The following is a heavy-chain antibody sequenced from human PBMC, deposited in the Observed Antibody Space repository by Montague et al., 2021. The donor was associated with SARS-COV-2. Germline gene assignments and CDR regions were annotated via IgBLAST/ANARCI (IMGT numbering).Heavy chain of an antibody. CDR2: ISYDGSNK. D-gene: IGHD6-13*01. V-gene: IGHV3-30-3*01. J-gene: IGHJ6*02. CDR3: ARGSIAAAGVPSYYGTDV. Sequence: SLRLSCAASGFTFSSYAMHWVRQAPGKGLEWVAVISYDGSNKYYADSVKGRFTISRDNSKNTLYLQMNSLRAEDTAVYYCARGSIAAAGVPSYYGTDVWGQGTTVTVSS. CDR1: GFTFSSYA.